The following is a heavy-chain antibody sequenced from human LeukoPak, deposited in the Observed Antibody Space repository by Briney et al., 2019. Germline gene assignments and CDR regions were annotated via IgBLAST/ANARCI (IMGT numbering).Heavy chain of an antibody. J-gene: IGHJ5*02. CDR2: IYYSGST. V-gene: IGHV4-59*01. CDR1: GGSISSYY. Sequence: SETLSLTCTVSGGSISSYYWSWIRQPPGKGLEWIGYIYYSGSTNYNPSLKSRVTISVDTSKNQFSLKLSSVTAADTAVYYCASGGYCGSTSCYPNWFDPWGQGTLVTVSP. CDR3: ASGGYCGSTSCYPNWFDP. D-gene: IGHD2-2*01.